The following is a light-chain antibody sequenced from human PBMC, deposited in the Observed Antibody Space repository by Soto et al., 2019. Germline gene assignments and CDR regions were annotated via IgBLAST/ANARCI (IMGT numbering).Light chain of an antibody. J-gene: IGKJ1*01. CDR1: QSVSSSY. CDR3: QQYGNSPWT. CDR2: SAS. Sequence: EILLTQSPGTLSLSPGERATLSCGASQSVSSSYLAWYQQKPGQAPRLLIYSASSRAAGIPARFSGSGTGTDFTLTINRLEPEDFAVYYCQQYGNSPWTFGQGTKVEI. V-gene: IGKV3-20*01.